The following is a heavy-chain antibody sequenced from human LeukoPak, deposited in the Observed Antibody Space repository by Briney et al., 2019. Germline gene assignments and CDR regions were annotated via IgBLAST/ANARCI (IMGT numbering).Heavy chain of an antibody. CDR3: AREFHPFSPIVATINWFDP. CDR2: ISSSGSTI. CDR1: GFTFSSYE. D-gene: IGHD5-12*01. V-gene: IGHV3-48*03. J-gene: IGHJ5*02. Sequence: GGSLRLSCAASGFTFSSYEMNWVRQAPGKGLEWVSYISSSGSTIYYADSVKGRFTISRDNAKNSLYLQMNSLRAEDTAVYYCAREFHPFSPIVATINWFDPWGQGTLVTVSS.